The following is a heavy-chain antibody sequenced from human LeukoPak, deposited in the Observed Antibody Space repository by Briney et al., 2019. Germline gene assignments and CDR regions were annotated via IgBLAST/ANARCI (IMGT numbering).Heavy chain of an antibody. CDR3: ARGPSIAVAEYIQH. CDR1: KFIFSNYW. D-gene: IGHD6-19*01. Sequence: PGGSLRLSCAASKFIFSNYWMTWVRQAPGKGLEWVANIKQDGSEKYYVDSVKGRFIISRDNAKNSLYLQKNSLRAEDTAVYYCARGPSIAVAEYIQHWGQGTLVTVS. CDR2: IKQDGSEK. J-gene: IGHJ1*01. V-gene: IGHV3-7*01.